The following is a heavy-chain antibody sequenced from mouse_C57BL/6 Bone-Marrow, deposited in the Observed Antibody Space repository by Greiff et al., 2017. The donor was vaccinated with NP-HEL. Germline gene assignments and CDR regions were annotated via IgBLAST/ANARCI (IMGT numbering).Heavy chain of an antibody. Sequence: EVKLVESGGGLVQSGRSLRLSCATSGFTFSDFYMEWVRQAPGKGLEWIAASRNKANDYTTEYSASVKGRFIVSRDTSQSILYLQMNALRAEDTAIYYCAGGYGNYEGFAYWGQGTLVTVSA. CDR2: SRNKANDYTT. CDR3: AGGYGNYEGFAY. D-gene: IGHD2-1*01. V-gene: IGHV7-1*01. J-gene: IGHJ3*01. CDR1: GFTFSDFY.